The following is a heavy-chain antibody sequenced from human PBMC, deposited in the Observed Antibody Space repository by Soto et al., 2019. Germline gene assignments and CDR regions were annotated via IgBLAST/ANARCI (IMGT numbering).Heavy chain of an antibody. Sequence: GGSLRLSCAASGFTFSDHYMDWVRQAPGKGLEWVGRVKKKIHSYTTEYAASVKGRFTVSRDDSESSLYLQMNSLKIEDTAVYYCVRGKNSFDFCGQGTLVTVSS. CDR3: VRGKNSFDF. CDR1: GFTFSDHY. J-gene: IGHJ4*02. V-gene: IGHV3-72*01. CDR2: VKKKIHSYTT.